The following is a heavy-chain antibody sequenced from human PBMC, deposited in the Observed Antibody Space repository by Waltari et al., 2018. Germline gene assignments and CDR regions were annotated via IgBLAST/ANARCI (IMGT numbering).Heavy chain of an antibody. J-gene: IGHJ3*01. Sequence: EVQLVQSGAEVKKPGESLKISCKGSGYRFTNYWIGWVRQMPGKGLEWMGFVYPGDSDTRYSQSCQGQVTISADKSISTAYMQWSSLRASDTDMYYCARAYASGDDAFDLWGQGTVVTVSS. CDR3: ARAYASGDDAFDL. V-gene: IGHV5-51*01. D-gene: IGHD2-2*01. CDR2: VYPGDSDT. CDR1: GYRFTNYW.